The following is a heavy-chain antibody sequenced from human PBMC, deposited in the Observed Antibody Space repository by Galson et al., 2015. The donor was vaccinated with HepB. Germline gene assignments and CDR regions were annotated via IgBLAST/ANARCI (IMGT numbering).Heavy chain of an antibody. CDR3: AKNRGRGGCSGGSCYFYYYYGMDV. CDR2: ISYDVSNK. Sequence: SLRLSCAASGFTFSSYGMHWVRQDTGTGLEWVAVISYDVSNKYYADSVKSRFTISRHKSKNTLYLQMNSRRAEDTAVYYCAKNRGRGGCSGGSCYFYYYYGMDVWGQGTTVTVSS. D-gene: IGHD2-15*01. V-gene: IGHV3-30*18. J-gene: IGHJ6*02. CDR1: GFTFSSYG.